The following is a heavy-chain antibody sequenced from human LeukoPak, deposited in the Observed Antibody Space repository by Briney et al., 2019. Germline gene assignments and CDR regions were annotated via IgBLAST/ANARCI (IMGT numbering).Heavy chain of an antibody. Sequence: PSETLSLTCTVSGGSISSSSYYWGWIRQPPGKGLEWIGSIYYSGSTYYNPSLKSRVTISVDTSKNQFSLKLSSVTAADTAVYYXXXLGYXDFWIDYWGQGTLVTVSS. CDR3: XXLGYXDFWIDY. CDR1: GGSISSSSYY. D-gene: IGHD3-3*01. J-gene: IGHJ4*02. V-gene: IGHV4-39*01. CDR2: IYYSGST.